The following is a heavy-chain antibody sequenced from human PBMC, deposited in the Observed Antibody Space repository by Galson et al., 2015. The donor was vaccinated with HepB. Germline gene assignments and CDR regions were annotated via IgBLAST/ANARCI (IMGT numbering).Heavy chain of an antibody. V-gene: IGHV3-30*18. J-gene: IGHJ4*02. CDR1: GFTFNSYA. CDR3: VKQRYSYAYAAGEYSPDY. CDR2: ISHDGSNE. D-gene: IGHD5-18*01. Sequence: SLRLSCAASGFTFNSYAMHWVRQAPGKGLEWVAIISHDGSNEYFRDSVKGRFTLSRDNSKNTLHLQMNNLRAEDTAVYYCVKQRYSYAYAAGEYSPDYWGQGTLVTVSS.